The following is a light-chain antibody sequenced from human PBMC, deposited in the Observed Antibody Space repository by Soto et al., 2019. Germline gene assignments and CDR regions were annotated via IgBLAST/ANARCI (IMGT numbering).Light chain of an antibody. V-gene: IGLV7-43*01. J-gene: IGLJ1*01. CDR3: LLYYGGVYV. CDR1: TGAVTTGYY. Sequence: QAVVTQEPSLTVSPGGTVTLTCTSSTGAVTTGYYPTWFQQKPGQGTRALIYDTSKKHSWTPARFSGSLLGGKAALTLSGVQPEEEGEYYCLLYYGGVYVFGTGTKVTVL. CDR2: DTS.